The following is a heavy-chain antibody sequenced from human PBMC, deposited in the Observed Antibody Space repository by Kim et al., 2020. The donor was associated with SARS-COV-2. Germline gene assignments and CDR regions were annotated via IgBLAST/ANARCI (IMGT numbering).Heavy chain of an antibody. CDR2: IYWETTVI. D-gene: IGHD1-26*01. J-gene: IGHJ4*02. V-gene: IGHV3-9*01. CDR3: IQDGVPAGADI. Sequence: GGSLRLSCVVSGFTFHNYALHWVRQAAGKGLEWVSGIYWETTVIKYADSVRGRFSMSREGAKNSVYLQMNSLRTEDTAMYYCIQDGVPAGADIWGQGTL. CDR1: GFTFHNYA.